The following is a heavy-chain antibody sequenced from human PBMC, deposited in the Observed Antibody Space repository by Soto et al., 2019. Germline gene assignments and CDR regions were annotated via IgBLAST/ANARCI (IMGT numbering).Heavy chain of an antibody. CDR2: IYYSGST. Sequence: SETLSLSCTVSGGSISGYYWSWIRQPPGKGLEWIGYIYYSGSTNYNPSLKSRVTISVDTSKNQFSLKLRSVTAAETAVYYCARLKDFWSGYYYSYGMDVWAQGTTVTFSS. V-gene: IGHV4-59*01. CDR3: ARLKDFWSGYYYSYGMDV. D-gene: IGHD3-3*01. CDR1: GGSISGYY. J-gene: IGHJ6*02.